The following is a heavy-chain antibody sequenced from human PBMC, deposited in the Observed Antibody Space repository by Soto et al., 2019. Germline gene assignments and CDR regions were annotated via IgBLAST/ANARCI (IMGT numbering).Heavy chain of an antibody. CDR2: INPSGGST. J-gene: IGHJ4*02. Sequence: ASVKVSCKASGYTFTSYYMHWVRQAPGQGLEWMGIINPSGGSTSYAQKFQGRVTMTRDTSTSTVYMELSSLRSEDTAVYYCARDYDSSGYPRYYFDYWGQGTLVTVST. CDR1: GYTFTSYY. V-gene: IGHV1-46*03. D-gene: IGHD3-22*01. CDR3: ARDYDSSGYPRYYFDY.